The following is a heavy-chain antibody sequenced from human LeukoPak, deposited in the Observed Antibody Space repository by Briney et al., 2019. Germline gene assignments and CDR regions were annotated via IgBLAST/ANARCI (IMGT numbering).Heavy chain of an antibody. CDR2: INHSGST. D-gene: IGHD6-19*01. J-gene: IGHJ4*02. V-gene: IGHV4-34*01. CDR1: GGSFSGYY. CDR3: ARHEEYSSGWYVGPLYFDY. Sequence: SETLSLTCAVYGGSFSGYYWSWIRQPPGKGLEWIGEINHSGSTNYNPSLKSRVTISVDTSKNQFSLKLSSVTAADTAVYYCARHEEYSSGWYVGPLYFDYWGQGTLVTVSS.